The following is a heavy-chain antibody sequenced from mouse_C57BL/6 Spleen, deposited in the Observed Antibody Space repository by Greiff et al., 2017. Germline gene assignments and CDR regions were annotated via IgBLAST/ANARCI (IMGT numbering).Heavy chain of an antibody. Sequence: EVQLQQSGPELVKPGASVKISCKASGYTFTDYYMNWVKQSHGKSLEWIGDINPNNGGTSYNQKFKGKATLTVDKSSSTAYMELRSLTSEDSAVYYCAREGDGTDYWGQGTTLTVSS. CDR2: INPNNGGT. V-gene: IGHV1-26*01. D-gene: IGHD2-1*01. CDR1: GYTFTDYY. J-gene: IGHJ2*01. CDR3: AREGDGTDY.